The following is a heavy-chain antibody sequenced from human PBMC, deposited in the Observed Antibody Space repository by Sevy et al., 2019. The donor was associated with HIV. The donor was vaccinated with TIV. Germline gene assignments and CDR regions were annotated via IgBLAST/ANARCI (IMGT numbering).Heavy chain of an antibody. V-gene: IGHV1-58*01. Sequence: ASVTVSSKASGFTFTSSAVQWVRQARGQRLEWIGWIVVGSVNTNYAQKFQERVTITRDMSTSTAYMELSSLRSEDTAVYYCAAAAGFGESLFDYWGQGTLVTVSS. CDR1: GFTFTSSA. CDR3: AAAAGFGESLFDY. CDR2: IVVGSVNT. J-gene: IGHJ4*02. D-gene: IGHD3-10*01.